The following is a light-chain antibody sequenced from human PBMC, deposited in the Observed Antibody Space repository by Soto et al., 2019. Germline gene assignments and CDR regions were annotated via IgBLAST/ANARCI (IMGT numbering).Light chain of an antibody. CDR3: QQYNRWPPIT. CDR2: GTS. V-gene: IGKV3-15*01. CDR1: RSVGSN. Sequence: EIVMTQSTDTLSVSPVDRATLSCRASRSVGSNLAWYQHKPGQAPRLLIYGTSIRATGIPARFSGGGSGTEFSLTISSLQSEDFAVYYCQQYNRWPPITFGQVTRLEIK. J-gene: IGKJ5*01.